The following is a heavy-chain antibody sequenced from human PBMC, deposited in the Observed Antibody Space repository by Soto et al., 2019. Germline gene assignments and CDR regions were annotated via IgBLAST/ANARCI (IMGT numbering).Heavy chain of an antibody. D-gene: IGHD3-10*01. CDR3: ARDPGTRSYYYGSERYSTYYYYGMDV. CDR1: GYTFTSYY. Sequence: ASVEVFCKASGYTFTSYYMHWVRHAPGQGLEWMGIINPSGGSTSYARKFQGGVTMTRDTSTSTVYMELSSLRSEDTAVYYCARDPGTRSYYYGSERYSTYYYYGMDVWG. CDR2: INPSGGST. V-gene: IGHV1-46*03. J-gene: IGHJ6*02.